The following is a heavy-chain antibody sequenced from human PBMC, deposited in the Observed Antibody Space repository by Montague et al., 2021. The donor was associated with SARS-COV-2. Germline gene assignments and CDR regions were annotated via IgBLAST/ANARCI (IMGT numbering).Heavy chain of an antibody. CDR3: ARDTRITMLVVVNRYGMDV. V-gene: IGHV4-39*07. D-gene: IGHD3-22*01. J-gene: IGHJ6*02. CDR1: GVVDLRRRSE. Sequence: SETLSLTCTVSGVVDLRRRSEEHTSELQSHHELVCRLMLEKNGSTYYNPSLKSRVTISVDTSKNQFSPKLSSVTAADTAVYYCARDTRITMLVVVNRYGMDVWGQGTTVPVSS. CDR2: LEKNGST.